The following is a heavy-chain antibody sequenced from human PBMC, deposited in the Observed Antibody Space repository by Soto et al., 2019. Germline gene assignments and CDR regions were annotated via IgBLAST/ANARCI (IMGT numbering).Heavy chain of an antibody. Sequence: EVQLVESGGGLVQPGGSLRLSCAASGFTFSSYWMHWVRQAPGKGLVWVSRINSDGSSTSYADSVKGRFTISRDNAKNTLYLQMNSLRAEDTAVYYCARGGDSSGYSPMFDGMDVWGQGTTVTVSS. CDR1: GFTFSSYW. CDR3: ARGGDSSGYSPMFDGMDV. V-gene: IGHV3-74*01. CDR2: INSDGSST. J-gene: IGHJ6*02. D-gene: IGHD3-22*01.